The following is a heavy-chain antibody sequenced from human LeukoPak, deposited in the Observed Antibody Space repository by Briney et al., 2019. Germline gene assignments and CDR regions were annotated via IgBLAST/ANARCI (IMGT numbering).Heavy chain of an antibody. Sequence: ASVKVSCKASGYTFTSYDINWVRQATGQGLEWMGWMNPNSGNTGYAQKFQGRVTMTRNTSISTAYMELSSLRSEDTAVYYCARGRTTVVTDTNWFDPWGQGTLVTVSS. D-gene: IGHD4-23*01. V-gene: IGHV1-8*01. CDR3: ARGRTTVVTDTNWFDP. CDR2: MNPNSGNT. CDR1: GYTFTSYD. J-gene: IGHJ5*02.